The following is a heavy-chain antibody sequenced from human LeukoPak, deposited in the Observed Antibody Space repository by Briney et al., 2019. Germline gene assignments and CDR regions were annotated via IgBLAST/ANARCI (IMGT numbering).Heavy chain of an antibody. D-gene: IGHD6-13*01. V-gene: IGHV4-39*01. CDR3: ARSGSSSWWTLFDY. CDR2: IYYSGST. Sequence: PSETLSLTCTVSGGSISSSSYYWGWIRQPPGKGLEWIGSIYYSGSTYYNPSLKSRVTISVDTSKNQFSLKLSSVTAADTAVYYCARSGSSSWWTLFDYWGQGTLVTVS. J-gene: IGHJ4*02. CDR1: GGSISSSSYY.